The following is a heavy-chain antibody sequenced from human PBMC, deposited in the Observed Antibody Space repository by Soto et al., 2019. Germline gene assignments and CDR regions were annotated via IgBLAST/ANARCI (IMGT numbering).Heavy chain of an antibody. CDR1: GLIFETYS. CDR3: AKSWGTTWELYYLVS. Sequence: EVQLLESGGGLVQPGGSLRLSCAASGLIFETYSMSWVRQPPGKGLEWVSGISGAGGSTYYADSVKGRFTISRDTSKNTPYLQVNSLRTEDTAVYYCAKSWGTTWELYYLVSWGQGTLVTVSS. V-gene: IGHV3-23*01. CDR2: ISGAGGST. D-gene: IGHD1-7*01. J-gene: IGHJ4*02.